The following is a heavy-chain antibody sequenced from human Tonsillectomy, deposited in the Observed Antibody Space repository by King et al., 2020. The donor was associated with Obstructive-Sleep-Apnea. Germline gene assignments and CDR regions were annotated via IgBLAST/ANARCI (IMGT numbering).Heavy chain of an antibody. J-gene: IGHJ4*02. CDR2: MNPNSGNT. CDR1: GYIFTSYD. D-gene: IGHD6-19*01. CDR3: ARGTKWLDIDY. V-gene: IGHV1-8*01. Sequence: VQLVESGAEVKRPGASVKVSCEASGYIFTSYDINWVRQATGQGLEWMGWMNPNSGNTGYAQKFQGRVTMTRNTSISTAYMELSSLTSEDTAVYYCARGTKWLDIDYWGQGTLVTVSS.